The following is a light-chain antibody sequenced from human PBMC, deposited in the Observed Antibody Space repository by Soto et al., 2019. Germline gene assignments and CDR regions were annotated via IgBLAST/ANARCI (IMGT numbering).Light chain of an antibody. Sequence: EIVMTQSPGTLSLSPGEGATLSCTASQSVSSNYLAWYQQKPGQAPRLLIYGASNRATGIPDRFSGSGSGTEFTLTISRLEPEDFAVYYCQQYSSSPLTFGGGTKVDIK. CDR2: GAS. V-gene: IGKV3-20*01. CDR3: QQYSSSPLT. CDR1: QSVSSNY. J-gene: IGKJ4*01.